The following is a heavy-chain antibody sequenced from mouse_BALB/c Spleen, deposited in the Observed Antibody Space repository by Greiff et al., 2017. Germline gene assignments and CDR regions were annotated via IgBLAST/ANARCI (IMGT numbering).Heavy chain of an antibody. Sequence: EVQVVESGGGLVKPGGSLKLSCAASGFTFSDYYMYWVRQTPEKRLAWVATISDGGSYTYYPDSVKGRFTISRDNAKNNLYLQMSSLKSEDTAMYYCARGPMITTSDYFDYWGQGTTLTVSA. D-gene: IGHD2-4*01. CDR2: ISDGGSYT. J-gene: IGHJ2*01. V-gene: IGHV5-4*02. CDR1: GFTFSDYY. CDR3: ARGPMITTSDYFDY.